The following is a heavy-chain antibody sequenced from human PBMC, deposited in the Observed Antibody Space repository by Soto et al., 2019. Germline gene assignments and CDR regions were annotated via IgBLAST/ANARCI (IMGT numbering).Heavy chain of an antibody. V-gene: IGHV1-8*01. CDR3: ARGINYYDSGDDAFDI. CDR1: GYTFTSYD. D-gene: IGHD3-10*01. J-gene: IGHJ3*02. Sequence: QVQLVRSGAEVKKPGASVKVSCKASGYTFTSYDINWVRQATGQGLEWVGWMNPNSGNTGYAQKFQGRVTMTRSTSISTAYMELSSLRSEDTAVYYCARGINYYDSGDDAFDIWGQGTMVTVSS. CDR2: MNPNSGNT.